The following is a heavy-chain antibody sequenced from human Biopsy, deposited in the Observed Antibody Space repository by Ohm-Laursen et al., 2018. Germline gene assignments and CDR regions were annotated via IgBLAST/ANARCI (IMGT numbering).Heavy chain of an antibody. CDR2: INHRGRS. CDR3: AREGGGLLPIRLTDF. D-gene: IGHD1-26*01. Sequence: GTPSLTCEVSGESFSDYYWSWIRQSPGKGLEWIGEINHRGRSSYSPSLQSRVTISVGASKNQFSLNMKSVTAADTAVYFCAREGGGLLPIRLTDFWGPGMMVTVSS. J-gene: IGHJ4*02. V-gene: IGHV4-34*01. CDR1: GESFSDYY.